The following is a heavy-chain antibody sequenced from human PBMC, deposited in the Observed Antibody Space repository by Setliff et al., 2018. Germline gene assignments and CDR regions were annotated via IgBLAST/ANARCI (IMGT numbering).Heavy chain of an antibody. CDR3: ATDYGDYGGDY. D-gene: IGHD4-17*01. J-gene: IGHJ4*02. V-gene: IGHV4-38-2*02. CDR1: GYSISSGHY. Sequence: SETLSLTCTVSGYSISSGHYWGWIRQPPGKGLEWIGSISHSGSTYYNPSLRSRVTISLDTSKNQFSPKLTSVTAADTAVYYCATDYGDYGGDYWGQGTLVTVSS. CDR2: ISHSGST.